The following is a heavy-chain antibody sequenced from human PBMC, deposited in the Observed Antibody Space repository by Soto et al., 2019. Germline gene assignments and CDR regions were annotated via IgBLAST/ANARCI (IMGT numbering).Heavy chain of an antibody. D-gene: IGHD3-16*01. CDR2: IDHSGTT. V-gene: IGHV4-31*03. J-gene: IGHJ6*04. CDR3: ALGMFMDV. CDR1: GASLSSSGHY. Sequence: QVQLQEWGPGLLKPSQTLSLTCTVSGASLSSSGHYWNWVRQHPGKGLEWIGYIDHSGTTYYNPSLKSRLAMSIDPSKNQLSLEVTSVTAADTALYFCALGMFMDVWGRGTRVTVSA.